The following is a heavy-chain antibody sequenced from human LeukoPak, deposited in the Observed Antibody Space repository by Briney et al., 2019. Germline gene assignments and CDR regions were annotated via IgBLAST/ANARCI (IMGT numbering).Heavy chain of an antibody. V-gene: IGHV3-23*01. CDR2: ISGSGGST. CDR1: GFTFSSYA. J-gene: IGHJ3*02. CDR3: AKDLIAVAGPDAFDI. D-gene: IGHD6-19*01. Sequence: RSGGSLRLSCAASGFTFSSYAMSWVRQAPGRGLEWVSAISGSGGSTYYADSVKGRFTISRDNSKNTLYLQMNSLRAEDTAVYYCAKDLIAVAGPDAFDIWGQGTMVTVSS.